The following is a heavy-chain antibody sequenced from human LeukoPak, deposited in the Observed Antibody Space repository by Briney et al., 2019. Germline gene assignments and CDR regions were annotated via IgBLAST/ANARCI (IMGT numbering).Heavy chain of an antibody. Sequence: GGSLRLSCAASGFTFSSYGMHWVRQAPGKGLEWVAVIWYDGSNKYYADSVKGRFTISRDNSKNTLYLQMNSLRAEDTAVHYCAKALYGDYNWFDPWGQGTLVTVSS. CDR2: IWYDGSNK. V-gene: IGHV3-33*06. CDR3: AKALYGDYNWFDP. D-gene: IGHD4-17*01. CDR1: GFTFSSYG. J-gene: IGHJ5*02.